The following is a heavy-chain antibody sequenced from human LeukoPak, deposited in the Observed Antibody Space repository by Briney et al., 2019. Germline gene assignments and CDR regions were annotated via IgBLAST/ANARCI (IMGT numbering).Heavy chain of an antibody. D-gene: IGHD4-4*01. V-gene: IGHV3-23*01. CDR1: GFTFNNYA. CDR2: ISGTNDAT. CDR3: AIRDDYNERDY. J-gene: IGHJ4*02. Sequence: GGALRLSCAASGFTFNNYAMTWVRQPPGKGREWASPISGTNDATYYAGSVKGRFTISRDSSKNTLYLRMSSLRAEDTALYYCAIRDDYNERDYWGQGIVVTVSS.